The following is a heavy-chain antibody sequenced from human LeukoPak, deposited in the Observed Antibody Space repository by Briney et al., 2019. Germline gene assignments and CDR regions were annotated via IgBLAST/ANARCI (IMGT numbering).Heavy chain of an antibody. Sequence: GASVKVSCKASGYTFTGYYVRWVRQAPGQGLEWMGRINPNSGGTNYAQKFQGRVTMTRDTSISTAYMELSRLRSDDTAVYYCARESGWSHYYYYGMDVWGQGTTVTVSS. J-gene: IGHJ6*02. CDR1: GYTFTGYY. D-gene: IGHD6-19*01. CDR3: ARESGWSHYYYYGMDV. V-gene: IGHV1-2*06. CDR2: INPNSGGT.